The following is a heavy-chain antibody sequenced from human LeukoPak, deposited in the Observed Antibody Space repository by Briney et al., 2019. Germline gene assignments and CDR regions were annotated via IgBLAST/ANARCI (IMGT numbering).Heavy chain of an antibody. V-gene: IGHV3-30*18. CDR2: ISYDGINK. D-gene: IGHD3-9*01. CDR3: AKSEEDDWSDAFDI. CDR1: GFTFSNYD. Sequence: GGSLRLSCAASGFTFSNYDMHWVRQAPGKGLEWVAVISYDGINKYYGDSVKGQFTISRDNSKNTLYLQMTSLRPEDTAVYYCAKSEEDDWSDAFDIWGQGTMVIVSS. J-gene: IGHJ3*02.